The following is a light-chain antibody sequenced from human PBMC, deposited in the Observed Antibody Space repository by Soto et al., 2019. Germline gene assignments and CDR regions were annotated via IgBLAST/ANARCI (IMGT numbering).Light chain of an antibody. V-gene: IGKV3-20*01. CDR3: QQYGSSRT. CDR2: GAS. Sequence: EIVMTQSPATLSVSPGERATLSCRASQSVSSSVAWYQQKPGQAPRLLIYGASNRATGIPDRFSGSGSGTDFTLTISRLEPEDFAVYYCQQYGSSRTFGQGTKVDI. J-gene: IGKJ1*01. CDR1: QSVSSS.